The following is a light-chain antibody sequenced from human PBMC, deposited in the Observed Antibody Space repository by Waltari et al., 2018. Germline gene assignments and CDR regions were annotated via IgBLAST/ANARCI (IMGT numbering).Light chain of an antibody. CDR2: KAS. J-gene: IGKJ1*01. V-gene: IGKV1-39*01. CDR1: ENVNNF. Sequence: DIQMTQSPSSLSASVGDRVTITCRASENVNNFLNWYQKRPGKAPTLLIYKASTLQSGVPSRFSGIGSGTDYTFTISSLQSEDVATYYCQHGYGTPWTFGQGTEVEIK. CDR3: QHGYGTPWT.